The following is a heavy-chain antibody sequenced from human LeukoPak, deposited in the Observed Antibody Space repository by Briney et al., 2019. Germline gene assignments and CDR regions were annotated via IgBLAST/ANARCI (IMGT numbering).Heavy chain of an antibody. J-gene: IGHJ6*02. Sequence: PSETLSLTCTVSGGSISSYYWSWIRQPPGKGLEWIGYIYYSGSTYYNPSLKSRVTISVDTSKNQFSLKLSSVTAADTAVYYCARDRVGYCSGGSCYYYGMDVWGQGTTVTVSS. CDR3: ARDRVGYCSGGSCYYYGMDV. CDR2: IYYSGST. V-gene: IGHV4-59*12. CDR1: GGSISSYY. D-gene: IGHD2-15*01.